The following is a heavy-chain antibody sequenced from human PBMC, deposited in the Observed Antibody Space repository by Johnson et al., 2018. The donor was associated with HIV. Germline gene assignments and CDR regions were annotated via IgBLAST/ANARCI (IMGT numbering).Heavy chain of an antibody. Sequence: VQLVESGGGLVQPGGSLRLSCAASGFTFSSYAMHWVRKAPGKGLEWVAVISYDGSNKYYADSVKGRFTISRDNSKNTLYLQMNSLRAEDTAVYYCARGGATLLDAFYIWGRGTMVTVSS. D-gene: IGHD1-26*01. V-gene: IGHV3-30-3*01. CDR1: GFTFSSYA. J-gene: IGHJ3*02. CDR2: ISYDGSNK. CDR3: ARGGATLLDAFYI.